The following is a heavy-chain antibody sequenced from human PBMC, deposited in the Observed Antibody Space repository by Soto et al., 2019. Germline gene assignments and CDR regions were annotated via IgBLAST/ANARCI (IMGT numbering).Heavy chain of an antibody. D-gene: IGHD2-2*01. CDR3: ARDNLGYCSSTSCYEPLDY. J-gene: IGHJ4*02. CDR1: GFTFDDYG. V-gene: IGHV3-20*04. CDR2: INWNGGST. Sequence: GGSLRLSCAASGFTFDDYGMSWVRQAPGKGLEWVSGINWNGGSTGYADSVKGRFTISRDNAKNSLYLQMNSLRAEDTALYYCARDNLGYCSSTSCYEPLDYWGQGTLVTVSS.